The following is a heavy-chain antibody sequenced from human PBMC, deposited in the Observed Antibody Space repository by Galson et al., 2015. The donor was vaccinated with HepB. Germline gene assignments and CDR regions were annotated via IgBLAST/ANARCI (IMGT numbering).Heavy chain of an antibody. CDR2: ISSGGSIT. V-gene: IGHV3-74*01. CDR1: GFTLSSSS. CDR3: ARERGARALAV. Sequence: SLRLSCAASGFTLSSSSMHWIRQAPGKGLEWVSRISSGGSITIYADSVKGRFTISRDNAKNTLYVQMNSLRAEDTAVYYCARERGARALAVWGHATLVTVAA. J-gene: IGHJ3*01. D-gene: IGHD3-10*01.